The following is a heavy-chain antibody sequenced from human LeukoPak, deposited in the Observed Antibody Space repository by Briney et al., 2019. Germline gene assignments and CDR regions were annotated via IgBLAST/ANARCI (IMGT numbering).Heavy chain of an antibody. J-gene: IGHJ1*01. CDR1: GFTVSTIY. Sequence: GGSLRLSCAASGFTVSTIYMTWVRQAPGKGLEWVSIIYSGGNTYYADSVKGRFTISRDNSKNTLYLKMNSLRVEDTAVYYCARGYGDHVGPFYFQHWGQGTLVTVSS. V-gene: IGHV3-66*01. CDR3: ARGYGDHVGPFYFQH. D-gene: IGHD4-17*01. CDR2: IYSGGNT.